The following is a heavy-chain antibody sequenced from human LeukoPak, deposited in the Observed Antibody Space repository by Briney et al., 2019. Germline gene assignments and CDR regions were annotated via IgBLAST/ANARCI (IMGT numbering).Heavy chain of an antibody. Sequence: PETLSLTCTVSGGSISSYYWSWIRQPPGKGLEWIGYIYYSGNTNYNPSLKSRVTISVDTSKNQFSLKLSSVTAADTAMYYCARDKGEYYDSSGYLDYWGQGTLVTVSS. D-gene: IGHD3-22*01. CDR1: GGSISSYY. V-gene: IGHV4-59*01. CDR2: IYYSGNT. J-gene: IGHJ4*02. CDR3: ARDKGEYYDSSGYLDY.